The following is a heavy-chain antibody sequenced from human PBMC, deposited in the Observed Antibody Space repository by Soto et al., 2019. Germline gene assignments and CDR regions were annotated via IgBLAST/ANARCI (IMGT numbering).Heavy chain of an antibody. D-gene: IGHD3-3*01. J-gene: IGHJ5*02. CDR2: ISYDGSNK. CDR1: GFTFSSYA. V-gene: IGHV3-30-3*01. Sequence: QVQLVESGGGVVQPGRSLRLSCAASGFTFSSYAMHWVRQAPGKGLEWVAVISYDGSNKYYADSVKGRFTISRDNSKNTLYLQMNSLRAEDTAVYYCARPPLPYYDFWSGYRRGNWFDPWGQGTLVTVSS. CDR3: ARPPLPYYDFWSGYRRGNWFDP.